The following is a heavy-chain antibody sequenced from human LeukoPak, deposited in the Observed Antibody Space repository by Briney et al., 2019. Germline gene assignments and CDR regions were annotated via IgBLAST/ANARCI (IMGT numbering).Heavy chain of an antibody. CDR2: ISGSGGST. Sequence: GGSLRLSCAASGFTFSSYAMSWVRQAPGKGLEWVSAISGSGGSTYYADSVKGRFTISRDNSKNTLYLQMNSLRAEDTAVYYCAKKMEIVVVPAATIDYWGQGTLVTVSS. CDR1: GFTFSSYA. V-gene: IGHV3-23*01. J-gene: IGHJ4*02. CDR3: AKKMEIVVVPAATIDY. D-gene: IGHD2-2*03.